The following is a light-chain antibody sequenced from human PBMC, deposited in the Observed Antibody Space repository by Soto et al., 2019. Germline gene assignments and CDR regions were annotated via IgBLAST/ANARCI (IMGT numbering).Light chain of an antibody. Sequence: EIVMTRAPATLTQSPGERATLSCRAIQSMSNNLAWYQQKPGQAPRLLIYGASTRATRIPARFSGSGSGTEFILSINSLQSEDFAVYYCQQYNNWRPSFTFGRGTKVDI. CDR2: GAS. V-gene: IGKV3-15*01. CDR1: QSMSNN. CDR3: QQYNNWRPSFT. J-gene: IGKJ4*01.